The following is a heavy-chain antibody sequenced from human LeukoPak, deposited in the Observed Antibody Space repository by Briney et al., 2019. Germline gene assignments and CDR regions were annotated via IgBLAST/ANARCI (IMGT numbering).Heavy chain of an antibody. CDR1: GYSFTSYW. CDR2: IYPGDSDT. V-gene: IGHV5-51*01. CDR3: ARTTTLDPYYFDY. Sequence: SGESLKISCKGSGYSFTSYWIGWVRQMPGKGLGWMGIIYPGDSDTRYSPSFQGQVTISADKSISTAYLQWSSLKASDTAMYYCARTTTLDPYYFDYWGQGTLVTVSS. J-gene: IGHJ4*02. D-gene: IGHD1-1*01.